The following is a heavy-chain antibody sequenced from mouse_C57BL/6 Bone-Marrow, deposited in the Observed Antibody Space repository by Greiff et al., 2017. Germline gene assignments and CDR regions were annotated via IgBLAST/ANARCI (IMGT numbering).Heavy chain of an antibody. Sequence: VKLQESGAELARPGASVKLSCKASGYTFTSYWMHWVKQRPIQGLEWIGNIDPSDSETHYNQKFKGKATLTVDKSSSTAYMQLSSLTAEDSAVYYCARWHWYFDVWGTGTTVTVSS. CDR3: ARWHWYFDV. CDR1: GYTFTSYW. J-gene: IGHJ1*03. CDR2: IDPSDSET. V-gene: IGHV1-52*01.